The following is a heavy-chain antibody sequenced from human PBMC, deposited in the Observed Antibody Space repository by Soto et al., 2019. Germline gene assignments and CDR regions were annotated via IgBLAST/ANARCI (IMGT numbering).Heavy chain of an antibody. V-gene: IGHV3-23*01. Sequence: GSLRLSCAASGFTFSSYAMSWVRQAPGKGLEWVSAISGSGGSTYYADSVKGRFTISRDNSKNTLYLQMNSLRAEDTAVYYCAKDQYYYDSSGSPTPYFDYWGQGTLVTVSS. CDR1: GFTFSSYA. CDR3: AKDQYYYDSSGSPTPYFDY. D-gene: IGHD3-22*01. J-gene: IGHJ4*02. CDR2: ISGSGGST.